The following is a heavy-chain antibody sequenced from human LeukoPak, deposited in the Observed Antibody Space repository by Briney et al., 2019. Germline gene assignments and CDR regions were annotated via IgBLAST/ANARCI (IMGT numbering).Heavy chain of an antibody. J-gene: IGHJ3*02. D-gene: IGHD2-8*01. Sequence: PGGSLRLSCAASGFTFSSYAMSWVRQPPGKGLEWIGYIYYSGSTNYNPSLKSRVTISVDTSKNQFSLKLSSVTAADTAVYYCARGMVDAFDIWGQGTMVTVSS. CDR2: IYYSGST. CDR3: ARGMVDAFDI. CDR1: GFTFSSYA. V-gene: IGHV4-59*01.